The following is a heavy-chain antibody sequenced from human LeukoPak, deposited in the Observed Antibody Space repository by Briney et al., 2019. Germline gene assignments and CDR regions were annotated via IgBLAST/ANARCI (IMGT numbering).Heavy chain of an antibody. J-gene: IGHJ6*02. CDR3: ARGPFSGVSMDV. Sequence: SETLSLTCAVYGGSFSGYYWSWIRQPPGKGLEWIGEINHSGSTNYNPSLKSRVTISVDTSKNQFSLKLSSVTAADTAVYYCARGPFSGVSMDVWGQGTTVTVSS. D-gene: IGHD2-8*02. V-gene: IGHV4-34*01. CDR2: INHSGST. CDR1: GGSFSGYY.